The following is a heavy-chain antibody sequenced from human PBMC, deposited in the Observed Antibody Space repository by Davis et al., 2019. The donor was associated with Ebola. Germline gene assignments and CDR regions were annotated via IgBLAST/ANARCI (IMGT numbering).Heavy chain of an antibody. Sequence: SETLSLTCAVHGGPFSFYYWSWVRQAPGKGLEWIGEINNDGGTNYNPSLRSRVTISVDTSKNHFSLRLTSVTAADTAVYYCANSYAYYYYYMDVWGNGTTVTVSS. J-gene: IGHJ6*03. CDR1: GGPFSFYY. D-gene: IGHD3-16*01. CDR3: ANSYAYYYYYMDV. CDR2: INNDGGT. V-gene: IGHV4-34*01.